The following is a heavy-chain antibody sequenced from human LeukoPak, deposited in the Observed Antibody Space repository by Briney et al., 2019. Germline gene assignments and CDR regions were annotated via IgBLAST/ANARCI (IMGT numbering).Heavy chain of an antibody. CDR3: TMDPEAYYDILTGYFVPPMVGY. Sequence: GGSLKLSGAASGFTFSGSAMHWVRQASGKGLEWVGRIRSKANSYATAYAASVKGRFTISRDDSKNTAYLQMNSLKTEDTAVYYCTMDPEAYYDILTGYFVPPMVGYWGQGTLVTVSS. CDR1: GFTFSGSA. D-gene: IGHD3-9*01. V-gene: IGHV3-73*01. CDR2: IRSKANSYAT. J-gene: IGHJ4*02.